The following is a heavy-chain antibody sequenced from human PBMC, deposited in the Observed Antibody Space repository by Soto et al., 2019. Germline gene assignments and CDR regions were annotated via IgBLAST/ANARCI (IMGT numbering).Heavy chain of an antibody. V-gene: IGHV4-39*01. CDR1: GGSISSSSYY. CDR3: ARQSSRAVAGDDACDI. J-gene: IGHJ3*02. D-gene: IGHD6-19*01. CDR2: IYSSGST. Sequence: QLQLQESGPGLVKPSETLSLTCTVSGGSISSSSYYWGWIRQPPGKGLEWIGSIYSSGSTYYNPSRKSRVTISGDTTKNQVSLKRSAVTAADTAVYYCARQSSRAVAGDDACDIWGQGTMVTVSS.